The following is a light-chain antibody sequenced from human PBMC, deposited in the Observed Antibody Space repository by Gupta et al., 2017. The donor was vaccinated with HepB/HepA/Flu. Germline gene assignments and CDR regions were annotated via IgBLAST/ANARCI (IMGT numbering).Light chain of an antibody. Sequence: EIVLTQSPGTLSLSPGERATLSCRASQSVTGRYLAWYQQKPGQAPRLLMYGTSSRATGIPDRFSGSGSGTXFTLTIXRLEPAAFAMYYCQQDITSPVTFGXGTQVEIK. J-gene: IGKJ5*01. CDR3: QQDITSPVT. CDR1: QSVTGRY. V-gene: IGKV3-20*01. CDR2: GTS.